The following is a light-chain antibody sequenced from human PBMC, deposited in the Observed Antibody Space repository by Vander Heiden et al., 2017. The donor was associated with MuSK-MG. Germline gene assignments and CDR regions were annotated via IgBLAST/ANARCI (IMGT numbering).Light chain of an antibody. Sequence: EIVLTQSPATLSLSPGERVTLSCRASQSVTSYLAWYQQKPGQAPRLLIYDASNRATGIPARFSGSGSGTDFTLTISSLEPEDFAVYYCQQRNSWPPTFGGGTKLEIK. V-gene: IGKV3-11*01. CDR1: QSVTSY. CDR2: DAS. J-gene: IGKJ4*01. CDR3: QQRNSWPPT.